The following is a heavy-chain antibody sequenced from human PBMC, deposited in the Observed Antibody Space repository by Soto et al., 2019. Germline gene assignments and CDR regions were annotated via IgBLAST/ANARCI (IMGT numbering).Heavy chain of an antibody. CDR2: IDTSGKT. Sequence: KPSETLSLTCTVSGGSLTAYSWNWIHQPVGKGLEWIGRIDTSGKTNYIPSLKSRLTMSIDRFKNQFSLNLKFVTAADTAVYFCAKDESGAADIWGQGTMVTVSS. CDR3: AKDESGAADI. J-gene: IGHJ3*02. D-gene: IGHD7-27*01. V-gene: IGHV4-4*07. CDR1: GGSLTAYS.